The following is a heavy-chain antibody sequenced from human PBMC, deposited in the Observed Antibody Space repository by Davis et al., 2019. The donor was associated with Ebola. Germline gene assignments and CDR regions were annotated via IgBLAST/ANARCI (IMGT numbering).Heavy chain of an antibody. CDR3: AREGWLKGAFDY. V-gene: IGHV4-31*03. Sequence: PSETLSLTCTVSGGSISSGGYFWSWIRQHPGKGLEWIGYIYYTGTTYYNPSLKSRATISVDTSKNQFSLKLSSVTAADTAVYYCAREGWLKGAFDYWGQGTLVTVSS. CDR1: GGSISSGGYF. J-gene: IGHJ4*02. D-gene: IGHD1-26*01. CDR2: IYYTGTT.